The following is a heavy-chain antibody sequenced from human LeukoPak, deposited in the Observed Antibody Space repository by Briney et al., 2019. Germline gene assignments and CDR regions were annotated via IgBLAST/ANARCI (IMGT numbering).Heavy chain of an antibody. CDR2: IGYSGST. CDR1: GGSMRSHY. J-gene: IGHJ3*02. V-gene: IGHV4-59*11. Sequence: SETLSLTCTVSGGSMRSHYWSWIRQTPGKGLEWIGYIGYSGSTRYNPSLQSRVTISVDTSKNQFSLKLTSVTATDTAVYYCARLINNDNSGDADTFDMWGQGTVVTVFS. CDR3: ARLINNDNSGDADTFDM. D-gene: IGHD3-22*01.